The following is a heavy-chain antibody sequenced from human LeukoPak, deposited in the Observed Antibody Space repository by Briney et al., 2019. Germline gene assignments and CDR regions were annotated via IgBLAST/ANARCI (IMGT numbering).Heavy chain of an antibody. D-gene: IGHD3-3*01. V-gene: IGHV4-59*01. CDR3: ARDKDGFWSGHHGD. CDR2: IYYSGST. Sequence: SETLSLTCTVSGGSISSYYWSWIRQPPGKGREWIWYIYYSGSTNYNPSLKSRVTISVDTSKNQCSLKLRSVTAADTAVYYCARDKDGFWSGHHGDWGQGTLVTVSS. J-gene: IGHJ4*02. CDR1: GGSISSYY.